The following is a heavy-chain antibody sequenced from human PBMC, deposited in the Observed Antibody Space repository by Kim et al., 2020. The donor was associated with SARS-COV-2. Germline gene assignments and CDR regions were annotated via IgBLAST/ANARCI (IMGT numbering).Heavy chain of an antibody. J-gene: IGHJ4*02. CDR3: AKGFSAAGTGLDY. V-gene: IGHV3-9*01. D-gene: IGHD6-13*01. Sequence: ADSCRGRFTHSRDNAKNPLYLQMNRLRADDTALYYCAKGFSAAGTGLDYWGQGTLVTVSS.